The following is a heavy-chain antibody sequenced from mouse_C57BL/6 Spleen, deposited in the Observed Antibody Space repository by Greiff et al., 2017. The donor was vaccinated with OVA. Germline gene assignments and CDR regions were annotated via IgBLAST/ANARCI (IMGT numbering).Heavy chain of an antibody. CDR1: GYAFTNYL. Sequence: VQLQQSGAELVRPGTSVKVSCKASGYAFTNYLIEWVKQRPGQGLEWIGVINPGSGGTNYNEKFKGKATLTADKSSSTAYMQLSSLTSEDSAVYFCARGGYEGGWFAYWGQGTLVTVSA. J-gene: IGHJ3*01. V-gene: IGHV1-54*01. CDR3: ARGGYEGGWFAY. CDR2: INPGSGGT. D-gene: IGHD2-10*02.